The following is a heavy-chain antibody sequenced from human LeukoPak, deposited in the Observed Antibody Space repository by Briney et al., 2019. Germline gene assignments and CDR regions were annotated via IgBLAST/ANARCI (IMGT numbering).Heavy chain of an antibody. CDR2: IIPIFGTA. V-gene: IGHV1-69*13. J-gene: IGHJ4*02. CDR1: GGTFSSYA. D-gene: IGHD2-2*02. CDR3: ATCARNFYCYRFDY. Sequence: SVKVSCKASGGTFSSYAISWVRQAPGQGLEWMGGIIPIFGTANYAQKFQGRVTITADESTSTAYMELSSQRSEDTAVYYCATCARNFYCYRFDYWGQGTLVTVSS.